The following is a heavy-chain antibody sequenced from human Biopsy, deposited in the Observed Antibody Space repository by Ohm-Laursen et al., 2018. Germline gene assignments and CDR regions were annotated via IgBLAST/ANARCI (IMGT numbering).Heavy chain of an antibody. V-gene: IGHV3-11*01. J-gene: IGHJ6*02. Sequence: SLRLSCAASGLIFSDYYMSWIRQAPGKGLEWIAYISARDGVVYYADSVKGRFTISRDNTNNSLYLQMTSLRPEDTAVFYCARSKYKDFSTGLPRPYHYTLDFWGPGTTVTVSS. CDR2: ISARDGVV. D-gene: IGHD3-22*01. CDR3: ARSKYKDFSTGLPRPYHYTLDF. CDR1: GLIFSDYY.